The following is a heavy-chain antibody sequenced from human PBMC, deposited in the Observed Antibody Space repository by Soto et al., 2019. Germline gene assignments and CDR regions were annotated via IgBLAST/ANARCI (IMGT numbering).Heavy chain of an antibody. Sequence: VQLQQSGPGLVKPSETLSLTCSVSGGSVSSGSFHWSWIRESPGKGLQFIGSIFYNGTANDSPYLKNRVTISIDTSKSQFYLKLVSVAAADTAVYYCARIGGWYDIDFWGQGNLVTVSS. CDR2: IFYNGTA. CDR3: ARIGGWYDIDF. D-gene: IGHD6-19*01. CDR1: GGSVSSGSFH. J-gene: IGHJ4*02. V-gene: IGHV4-61*01.